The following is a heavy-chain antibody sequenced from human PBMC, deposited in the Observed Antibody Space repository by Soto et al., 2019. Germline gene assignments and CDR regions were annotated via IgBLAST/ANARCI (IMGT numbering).Heavy chain of an antibody. D-gene: IGHD1-26*01. Sequence: TLSLSCTVSXGSISSSDYLWGWIRQPPGKGLEWIGTIYHSGTTYYNPSLKSRVTISVDTSKNQFSLNLSSVTAADTAEYYCARQISGTYYGRLDYWGQGTLVT. CDR2: IYHSGTT. V-gene: IGHV4-39*01. J-gene: IGHJ4*02. CDR1: XGSISSSDYL. CDR3: ARQISGTYYGRLDY.